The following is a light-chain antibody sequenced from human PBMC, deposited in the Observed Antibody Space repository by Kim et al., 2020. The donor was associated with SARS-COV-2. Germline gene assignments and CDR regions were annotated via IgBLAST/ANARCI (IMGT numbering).Light chain of an antibody. Sequence: DIQMTQSPATLSASVGDRVSITCRASQDVSRWLAWYQQKPGKAPRLLLYDVSTVESGVPSRFSGSGSGTEFTLTITSLQPDDFATYYCYHHYSYAITFGQGTRLEIK. CDR2: DVS. CDR1: QDVSRW. V-gene: IGKV1-5*01. J-gene: IGKJ5*01. CDR3: YHHYSYAIT.